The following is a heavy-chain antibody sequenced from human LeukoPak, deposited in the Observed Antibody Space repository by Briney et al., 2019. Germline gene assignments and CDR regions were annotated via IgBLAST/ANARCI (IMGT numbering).Heavy chain of an antibody. J-gene: IGHJ4*02. CDR3: ARSESPGSYCDSSGYYLSY. CDR2: IIPIFGTA. V-gene: IGHV1-69*01. Sequence: ASVKVSCKASGGTFSSYAISWVRQAPGQGLEWMGGIIPIFGTANYAQKFQGRVTITADGSTSTAYMELSSLRSEDTAVYYCARSESPGSYCDSSGYYLSYWGQGTLVTVSS. CDR1: GGTFSSYA. D-gene: IGHD3-22*01.